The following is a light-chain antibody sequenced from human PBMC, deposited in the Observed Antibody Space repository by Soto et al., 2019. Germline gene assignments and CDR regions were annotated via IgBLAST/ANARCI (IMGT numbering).Light chain of an antibody. Sequence: EIVMTQSPATLSVSPGERATVSCRASQSVNSNLAWYQQKPGQAPRLLIYAASTRATGIPARFSGSGSGTDFTLTISRLEPEDFAVYYCQQYGSSVTFGQGTRLEIK. J-gene: IGKJ5*01. CDR1: QSVNSN. CDR3: QQYGSSVT. CDR2: AAS. V-gene: IGKV3-15*01.